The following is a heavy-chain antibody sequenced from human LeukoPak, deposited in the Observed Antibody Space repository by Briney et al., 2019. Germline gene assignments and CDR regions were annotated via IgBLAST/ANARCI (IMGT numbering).Heavy chain of an antibody. Sequence: PSQTLSLTCTVSGGSISSGSYYWSWIRQPAGKGLEWIGRIYTSGSTNYNPSLKSRVTISVDTSKNQFSLKLSSVTAADTAVYYCARGSGNSGWFDPWGQGTLVTVSS. CDR3: ARGSGNSGWFDP. V-gene: IGHV4-61*02. CDR2: IYTSGST. D-gene: IGHD4-23*01. CDR1: GGSISSGSYY. J-gene: IGHJ5*02.